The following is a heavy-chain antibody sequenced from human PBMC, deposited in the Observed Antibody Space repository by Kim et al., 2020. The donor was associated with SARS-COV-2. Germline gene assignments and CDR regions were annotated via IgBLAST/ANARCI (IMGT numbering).Heavy chain of an antibody. D-gene: IGHD3-22*01. Sequence: PSLNSRVTISVDTSKNQFSLKLSSVTAADTAVYYCARDRSDSSGYYPLDYWGQGTLVTVSS. CDR3: ARDRSDSSGYYPLDY. J-gene: IGHJ4*02. V-gene: IGHV4-31*02.